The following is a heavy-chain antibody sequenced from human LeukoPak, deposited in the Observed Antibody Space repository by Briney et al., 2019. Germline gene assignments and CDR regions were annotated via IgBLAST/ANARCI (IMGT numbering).Heavy chain of an antibody. J-gene: IGHJ4*02. V-gene: IGHV3-48*04. CDR3: ARDEGSTGYYY. CDR1: GFTFSNFG. CDR2: ISSRSSTI. D-gene: IGHD3-22*01. Sequence: PGGSLRLSCAASGFTFSNFGVNWVRQAPGKGLEWVSYISSRSSTIYYADSVKGRCTISRDNAKNSLYLQMNSLRAEDTAVYYCARDEGSTGYYYWGQGTLVTVSS.